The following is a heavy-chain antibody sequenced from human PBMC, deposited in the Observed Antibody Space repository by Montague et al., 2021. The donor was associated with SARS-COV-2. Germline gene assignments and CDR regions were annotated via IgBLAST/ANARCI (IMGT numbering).Heavy chain of an antibody. CDR3: ATTIYDYVWGTRVEFDY. J-gene: IGHJ4*02. V-gene: IGHV2-70*01. CDR1: GFSLSTSGMC. CDR2: IDWDDDK. D-gene: IGHD3-16*01. Sequence: PALVKPTQTLTLTCTLSGFSLSTSGMCVSWIRQPPGKALEWLALIDWDDDKYYSTSLKTRLTISKDTSKNQVVLTMTNMDPVDTATYYCATTIYDYVWGTRVEFDYWGQGTLVTVSS.